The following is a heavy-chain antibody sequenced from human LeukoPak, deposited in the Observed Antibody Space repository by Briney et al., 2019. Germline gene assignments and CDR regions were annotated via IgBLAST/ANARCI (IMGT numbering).Heavy chain of an antibody. V-gene: IGHV3-30*18. CDR3: AKVDQLVVVTGFDY. Sequence: GGSLRLSCAASGFTFSSYGMHWVRQAPGKGLEWVAVISYDGSNKYYADSVKGRFTISRDNSKNTLYLQMNRLRAEDTAVYYCAKVDQLVVVTGFDYWGQGTLVTVSS. CDR2: ISYDGSNK. J-gene: IGHJ4*02. D-gene: IGHD2-21*02. CDR1: GFTFSSYG.